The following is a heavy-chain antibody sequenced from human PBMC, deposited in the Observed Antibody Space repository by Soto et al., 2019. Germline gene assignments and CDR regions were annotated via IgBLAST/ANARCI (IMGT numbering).Heavy chain of an antibody. CDR2: ISAYNGNT. Sequence: QVQLVQSGAEVKKPGASVKVSCKASGYTFTSYDIRWVRQAPGQGLEWMGWISAYNGNTNYAQKLQDRVTMTTDTXXSTAYMELRSLRSDDTAVYYCAREGGTMGAGWFDPWGQGTLVTVSS. V-gene: IGHV1-18*01. CDR1: GYTFTSYD. CDR3: AREGGTMGAGWFDP. D-gene: IGHD3-10*01. J-gene: IGHJ5*02.